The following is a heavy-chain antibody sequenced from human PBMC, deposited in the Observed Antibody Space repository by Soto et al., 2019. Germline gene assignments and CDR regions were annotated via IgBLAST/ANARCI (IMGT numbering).Heavy chain of an antibody. CDR1: GGSFSGYY. V-gene: IGHV4-34*09. D-gene: IGHD4-17*01. Sequence: TLSLTCAVYGGSFSGYYWSWIRQPPGKGLEWIGEINHSGSTNYNPSLKSRVTISVDTSKNQFSLKLSSVTAADTAVYYCARGVTTVTTIDYWGQGTLVTVSS. J-gene: IGHJ4*02. CDR2: INHSGST. CDR3: ARGVTTVTTIDY.